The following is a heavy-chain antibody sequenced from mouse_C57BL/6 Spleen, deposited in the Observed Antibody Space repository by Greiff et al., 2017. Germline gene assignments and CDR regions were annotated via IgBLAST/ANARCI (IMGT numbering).Heavy chain of an antibody. Sequence: EVQLQQSGPGLVKPSQSLSLTCSVTGYSITSGYYWNWIRQFPGNKLEWMGYISYDGSNNYNPSLKNRISITRDTSKNQFFLKLNSVTTEDTATYYCARDTVVAPFDYWGQGTTLTVSS. D-gene: IGHD1-1*01. V-gene: IGHV3-6*01. CDR2: ISYDGSN. J-gene: IGHJ2*01. CDR3: ARDTVVAPFDY. CDR1: GYSITSGYY.